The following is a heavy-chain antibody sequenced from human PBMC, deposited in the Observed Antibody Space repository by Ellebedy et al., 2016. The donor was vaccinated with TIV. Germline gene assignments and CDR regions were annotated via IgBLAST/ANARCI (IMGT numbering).Heavy chain of an antibody. CDR1: GFTFSTYA. CDR3: ARDTSGQTIDH. Sequence: GESLKISCAASGFTFSTYAIHWVRQAPGKGLEWVAVLSSDGSNSYYIDSVKGRFTISRDNAKNSLYLQMNSLRAEDTAVYYCARDTSGQTIDHWGQGTLVTVSS. V-gene: IGHV3-30*03. J-gene: IGHJ4*02. CDR2: LSSDGSNS. D-gene: IGHD5-12*01.